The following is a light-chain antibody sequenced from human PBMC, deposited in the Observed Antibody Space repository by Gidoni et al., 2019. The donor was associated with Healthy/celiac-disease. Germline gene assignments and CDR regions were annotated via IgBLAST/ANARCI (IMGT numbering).Light chain of an antibody. Sequence: EMVLTQSPATLSLSPGERATLSCRASQRVSSYLAWYQQKPGQAPRLLIYDASNRATGIPARFSGSGSGTDFTLTISSLEPEDFAVYYCQQRSNWPRLTFGRGTKVEIK. J-gene: IGKJ4*01. CDR3: QQRSNWPRLT. V-gene: IGKV3-11*01. CDR2: DAS. CDR1: QRVSSY.